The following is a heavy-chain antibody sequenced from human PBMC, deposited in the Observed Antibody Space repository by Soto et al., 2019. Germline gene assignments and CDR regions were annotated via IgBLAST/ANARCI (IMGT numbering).Heavy chain of an antibody. CDR1: GFTVSSNY. CDR2: IYSGGST. J-gene: IGHJ6*02. V-gene: IGHV3-53*01. Sequence: GGSLRLSCAASGFTVSSNYMSWVRQAPGKGLEWVSVIYSGGSTYYADSVKGRFTISRDNSKNTLYLQMNSLRAEDTAVYYCASPQRGSRIQLWYPFGMDVWGQGTTVTVSS. CDR3: ASPQRGSRIQLWYPFGMDV. D-gene: IGHD5-18*01.